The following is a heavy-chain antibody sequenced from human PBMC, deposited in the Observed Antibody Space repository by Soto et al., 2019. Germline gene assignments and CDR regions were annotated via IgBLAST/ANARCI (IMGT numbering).Heavy chain of an antibody. CDR3: AREMATTSLGDFDI. CDR2: TNNDGSAT. Sequence: PGGSLRLSCAASGFGFSSYWMHWVRQAPGKGLVWVSRTNNDGSATTYADSVRGRFTSFRDNAKNALFLQMTSLGVEDTAVYYCAREMATTSLGDFDIWGEGTMVTVSS. CDR1: GFGFSSYW. D-gene: IGHD1-1*01. V-gene: IGHV3-74*01. J-gene: IGHJ3*02.